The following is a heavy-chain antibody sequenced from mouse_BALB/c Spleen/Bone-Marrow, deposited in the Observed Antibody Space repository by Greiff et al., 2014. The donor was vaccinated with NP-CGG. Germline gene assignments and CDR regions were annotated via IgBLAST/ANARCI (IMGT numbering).Heavy chain of an antibody. CDR1: GYAFSSYW. Sequence: VQLQQSGAELVRPGSSVKISCKASGYAFSSYWMNWVKQRPGQGLEWIGQIYPGDGDTNYNGNFKDKATLTTDKYSTTAYMQFSSLTSEDSAVYFCARGGGLTGYYFDYWGQGTTLTVSS. J-gene: IGHJ2*01. V-gene: IGHV1-80*01. D-gene: IGHD4-1*01. CDR2: IYPGDGDT. CDR3: ARGGGLTGYYFDY.